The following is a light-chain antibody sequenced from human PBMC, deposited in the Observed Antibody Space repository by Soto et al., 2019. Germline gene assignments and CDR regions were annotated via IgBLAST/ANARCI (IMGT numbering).Light chain of an antibody. CDR1: SSNIGSNT. CDR3: AAWADSLNGRV. J-gene: IGLJ3*02. V-gene: IGLV1-44*01. Sequence: QSVLTQPPSASGTPGQRVTISCSGSSSNIGSNTVNWYQQLPGTAPKLLIYSNNQRPSGVPDRFSGSKSGTSASLAISGLQSEDEADYYCAAWADSLNGRVFCGGTKLTVL. CDR2: SNN.